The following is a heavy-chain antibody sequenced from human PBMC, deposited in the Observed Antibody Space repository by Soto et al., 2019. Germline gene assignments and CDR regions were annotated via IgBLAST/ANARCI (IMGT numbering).Heavy chain of an antibody. J-gene: IGHJ4*02. V-gene: IGHV3-74*01. CDR1: GFTFSSYW. CDR3: VSRPDYYDSSGYSILGLDY. Sequence: GGSLRLSCAASGFTFSSYWMHWVRQAPGKGLVWVSRINSDGSSTSYADSVKGRFTISRDNAKNTLYLQMNSLRAEDTAVYYCVSRPDYYDSSGYSILGLDYWGQGTLVTVSS. D-gene: IGHD3-22*01. CDR2: INSDGSST.